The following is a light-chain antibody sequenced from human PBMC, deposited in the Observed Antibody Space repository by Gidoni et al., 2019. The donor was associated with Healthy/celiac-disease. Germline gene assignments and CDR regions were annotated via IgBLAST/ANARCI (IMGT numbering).Light chain of an antibody. CDR1: QSVSSSY. V-gene: IGKV3-20*01. Sequence: EIVLTQSPRTPPLSPGDRATLSCRASQSVSSSYLAWYQQKPGQAPRPLIYGASSRATGIPDRFSGSGSGTDFTLTISRLEAEDVAVDYCQQYGSSPRITFGQGTRLEIK. J-gene: IGKJ5*01. CDR3: QQYGSSPRIT. CDR2: GAS.